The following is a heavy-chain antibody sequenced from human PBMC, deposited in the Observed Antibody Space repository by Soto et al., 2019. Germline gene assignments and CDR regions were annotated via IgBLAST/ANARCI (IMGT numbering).Heavy chain of an antibody. Sequence: PGGSLRLSCAASGFTFSSYSMNWVRQAPGKGLEWVSYISSSSSTIYYADSVKGRFTISRDNAKNSLYLQMNSLRDEDTAVYYCARGPPFSPGYDFWSGYYRARSSYYYYGMDVWGQGTTVTVSS. J-gene: IGHJ6*02. D-gene: IGHD3-3*01. CDR2: ISSSSSTI. CDR1: GFTFSSYS. V-gene: IGHV3-48*02. CDR3: ARGPPFSPGYDFWSGYYRARSSYYYYGMDV.